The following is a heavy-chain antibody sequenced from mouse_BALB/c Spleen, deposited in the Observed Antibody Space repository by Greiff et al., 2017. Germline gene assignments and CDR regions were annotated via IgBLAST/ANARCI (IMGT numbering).Heavy chain of an antibody. CDR3: ARDRYGAMDY. CDR2: ISDGGSYT. J-gene: IGHJ4*01. Sequence: EVKLQESGGGLVKPGGSLKLSCAASGFTFSDYYMYWVRQTPEKRLEWVATISDGGSYTYYPDSVKGRFTISRDNAKNNLYLQMSSLKSEDTAMYYCARDRYGAMDYWGQGTSVTVSS. CDR1: GFTFSDYY. V-gene: IGHV5-4*02. D-gene: IGHD1-1*01.